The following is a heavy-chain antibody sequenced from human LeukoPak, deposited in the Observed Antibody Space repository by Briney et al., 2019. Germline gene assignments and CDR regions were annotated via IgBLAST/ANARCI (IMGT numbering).Heavy chain of an antibody. CDR2: ISYDGSNK. V-gene: IGHV3-30*18. Sequence: GGSLRLSCAASGFTFSNYGMHWVRQAPGKGLEWMAVISYDGSNKYYADSVKGRFTISRDNSKNTLYLQMNSLRAEGTAVYYCAKEWYSSSWSFDYWGQGTLVTVSS. CDR3: AKEWYSSSWSFDY. J-gene: IGHJ4*02. D-gene: IGHD6-13*01. CDR1: GFTFSNYG.